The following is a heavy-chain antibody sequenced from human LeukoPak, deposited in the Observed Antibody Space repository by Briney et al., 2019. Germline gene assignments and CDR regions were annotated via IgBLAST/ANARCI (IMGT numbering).Heavy chain of an antibody. V-gene: IGHV3-23*01. J-gene: IGHJ4*02. D-gene: IGHD6-25*01. CDR2: ISGGGGPT. Sequence: PGGSLRLSCAASGFTSSNYAMSWVRQAPGKGLQWDSAISGGGGPTYYADSVKGRFTISRDNSKNTLYLQMNSLRAEDAAVYFCAKNSGYSWQYFFDYCGQGTLVTVSS. CDR3: AKNSGYSWQYFFDY. CDR1: GFTSSNYA.